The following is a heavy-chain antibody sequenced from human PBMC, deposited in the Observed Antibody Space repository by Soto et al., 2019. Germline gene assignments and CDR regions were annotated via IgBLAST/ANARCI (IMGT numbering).Heavy chain of an antibody. J-gene: IGHJ6*02. CDR1: GFTVSSNY. CDR3: ARDYDFWSGYDYGMDV. V-gene: IGHV3-53*01. CDR2: IYSGGST. Sequence: GGSLRLSCAAFGFTVSSNYMSWVRQAPGKGLEWVSVIYSGGSTYYADSVKGRFTISRDNSKNTLYLQMNSLRAEDTAVYYCARDYDFWSGYDYGMDVWGQGTTVTVSS. D-gene: IGHD3-3*01.